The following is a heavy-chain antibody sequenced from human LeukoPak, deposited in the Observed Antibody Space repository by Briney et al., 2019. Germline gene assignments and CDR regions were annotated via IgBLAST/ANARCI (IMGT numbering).Heavy chain of an antibody. J-gene: IGHJ4*02. CDR3: ARDKSGRNSYDFDY. D-gene: IGHD5-18*01. CDR2: ISSSGSTI. V-gene: IGHV3-48*03. Sequence: GGSLRLSCAASGFTFSSYEMNWVRQAPGKGLEWVSYISSSGSTIYYADSVKGRFIISRDNAKNSLYLQMNSLRAEDTAVYYCARDKSGRNSYDFDYWGQGTLVTVSS. CDR1: GFTFSSYE.